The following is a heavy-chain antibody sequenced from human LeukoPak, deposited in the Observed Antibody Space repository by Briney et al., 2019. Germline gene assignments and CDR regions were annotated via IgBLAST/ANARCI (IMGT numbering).Heavy chain of an antibody. CDR3: ARGGSVDIVATIPLYYFDY. J-gene: IGHJ4*02. CDR2: IKQDGSEK. CDR1: GFTFSSYW. V-gene: IGHV3-7*01. D-gene: IGHD5-12*01. Sequence: GGSLRLSCAASGFTFSSYWMSWVRQAPGKGLEWVANIKQDGSEKYYVDSVKGRFTISRDNAKNSLYLQMNSLRAEDTAVYYCARGGSVDIVATIPLYYFDYWGQGTLVTVSS.